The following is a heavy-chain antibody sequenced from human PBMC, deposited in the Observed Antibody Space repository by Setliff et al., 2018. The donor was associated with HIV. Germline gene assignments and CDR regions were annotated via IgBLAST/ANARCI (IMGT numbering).Heavy chain of an antibody. D-gene: IGHD1-1*01. J-gene: IGHJ3*02. CDR3: VGDPPQSGYAFHI. CDR1: GFTFSSYG. CDR2: IRYDGSNK. Sequence: SGGSLRLSCAASGFTFSSYGMHWVRQAPGKGLEWVSFIRYDGSNKKYADSVKGRFTISRDNSKNTLYLQMNNLRAEDTAVYLCVGDPPQSGYAFHIWGHGTEVTVSS. V-gene: IGHV3-30*02.